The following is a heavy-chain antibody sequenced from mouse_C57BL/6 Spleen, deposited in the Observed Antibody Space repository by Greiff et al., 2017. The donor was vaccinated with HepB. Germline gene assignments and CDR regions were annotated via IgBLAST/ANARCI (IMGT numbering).Heavy chain of an antibody. J-gene: IGHJ4*01. CDR1: GYSFTGYY. CDR2: INPSTGGT. V-gene: IGHV1-42*01. Sequence: EVQLQQSGPELVKPGASVKISCKASGYSFTGYYMNWVKQSPEKSLEWIGEINPSTGGTTYNQKFKAKATLTVDKSSSTAYMQLKSLTSEDSAVYYCARSWGYPYYAMDYWGQGTSVTVSS. D-gene: IGHD2-2*01. CDR3: ARSWGYPYYAMDY.